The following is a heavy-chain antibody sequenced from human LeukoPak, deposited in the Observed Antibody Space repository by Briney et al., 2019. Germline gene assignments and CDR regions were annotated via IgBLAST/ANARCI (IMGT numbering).Heavy chain of an antibody. J-gene: IGHJ5*02. CDR1: GGSISSSSYY. V-gene: IGHV4-39*01. Sequence: SETLSLTCTVSGGSISSSSYYWGWIRQPPGKGLEWIGSIYYSGSTYYNPSLKSRVTISVDTSKNQFSLKLSSVTAADTAVYYCARQSGHSSGWYLRSLVWFDPWGQGTLVTVSS. CDR3: ARQSGHSSGWYLRSLVWFDP. D-gene: IGHD6-19*01. CDR2: IYYSGST.